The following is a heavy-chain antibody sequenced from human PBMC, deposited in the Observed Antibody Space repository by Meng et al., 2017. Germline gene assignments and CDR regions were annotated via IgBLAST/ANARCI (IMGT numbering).Heavy chain of an antibody. D-gene: IGHD3-10*01. CDR1: GGSISSYY. CDR2: IYYSGST. Sequence: SETLSLTCTVSGGSISSYYWSWIRQPPGKGLEWIGYIYYSGSTNYNPSLKSRVTISVDTSKNQFSLKLSSVTAADTAVYYCARGNYGSGSYNFWVGYFDLWGRGTQVTVSS. J-gene: IGHJ2*01. V-gene: IGHV4-59*01. CDR3: ARGNYGSGSYNFWVGYFDL.